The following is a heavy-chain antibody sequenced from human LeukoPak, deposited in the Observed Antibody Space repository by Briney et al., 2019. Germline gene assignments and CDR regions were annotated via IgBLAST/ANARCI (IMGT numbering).Heavy chain of an antibody. D-gene: IGHD4-17*01. J-gene: IGHJ4*02. CDR1: GGSIRSSYYY. Sequence: SETLSLTCTVSGGSIRSSYYYWGWIHQPPGKGLEWIGSIYDSGSTYYNPSLKSRVTISVDTSKNQFSLKLNSVTAADTAVYYCARAGDYTFLYWGQGTLVTVSS. CDR2: IYDSGST. V-gene: IGHV4-39*01. CDR3: ARAGDYTFLY.